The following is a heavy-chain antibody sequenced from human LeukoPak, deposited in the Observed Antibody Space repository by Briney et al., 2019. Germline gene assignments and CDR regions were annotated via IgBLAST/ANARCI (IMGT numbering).Heavy chain of an antibody. J-gene: IGHJ5*02. Sequence: PSETLSLTCAVYGGSFSGYYWSWIRQPPGKGLEWIGEINHSGSTNYNTSLKSRVTIAVDTSKNQFSLKLTSVTAADTAVYFCARSPSHPNWFDPWGQGTLVTVSS. V-gene: IGHV4-34*01. CDR3: ARSPSHPNWFDP. CDR2: INHSGST. CDR1: GGSFSGYY.